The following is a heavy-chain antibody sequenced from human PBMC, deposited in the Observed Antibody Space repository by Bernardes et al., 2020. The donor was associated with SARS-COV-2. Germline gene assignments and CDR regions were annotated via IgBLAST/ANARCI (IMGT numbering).Heavy chain of an antibody. CDR3: ARTRTTISTTGIPVDY. Sequence: ASVKVSCKASGYTFTGYFIHWVRQAPGQRLEWMGWINPNTGGTNYIQKFQGRVTMTRDTSITTAYMELSRLGSDDTAIYYCARTRTTISTTGIPVDYWGQGTLVTVSP. J-gene: IGHJ4*02. D-gene: IGHD2-21*02. CDR1: GYTFTGYF. V-gene: IGHV1-2*02. CDR2: INPNTGGT.